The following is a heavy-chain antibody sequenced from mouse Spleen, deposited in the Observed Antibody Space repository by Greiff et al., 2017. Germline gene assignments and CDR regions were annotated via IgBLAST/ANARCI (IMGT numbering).Heavy chain of an antibody. J-gene: IGHJ1*01. CDR2: FYPGSGSI. CDR3: ARHEGSLLTGTNWYFDV. CDR1: GYTFTEYT. V-gene: IGHV1-62-2*01. D-gene: IGHD4-1*01. Sequence: QVQLKESGAELVKPGASVKLSCKASGYTFTEYTIHWVKQRSGQGLEWIGWFYPGSGSIKYNEKFKDKATLTADKSSSTVYMELSRLTSEDSAVYFCARHEGSLLTGTNWYFDVWGAGTTVTVSS.